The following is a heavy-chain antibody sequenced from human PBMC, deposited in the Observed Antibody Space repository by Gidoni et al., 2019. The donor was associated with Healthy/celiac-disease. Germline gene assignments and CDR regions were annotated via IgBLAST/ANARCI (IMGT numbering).Heavy chain of an antibody. Sequence: QVQLQQWGAGLLQPSETLSLTCAVYVGSFSGYYWSWIRQPPGKGLEWIGEINHSGSTNYNPSLKSRVTISVDTSKNQFSLKLSSVTAADTAVYYCARGASAFWSGYRHNWFDPWGQGTLVTVSS. V-gene: IGHV4-34*01. J-gene: IGHJ5*02. CDR1: VGSFSGYY. CDR2: INHSGST. D-gene: IGHD3-3*01. CDR3: ARGASAFWSGYRHNWFDP.